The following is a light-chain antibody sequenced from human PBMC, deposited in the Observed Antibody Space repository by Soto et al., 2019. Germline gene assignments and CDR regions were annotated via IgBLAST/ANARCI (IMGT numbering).Light chain of an antibody. CDR2: GAS. Sequence: EIVLTQSPGTLSLSPGERATLSCRASQSVASTYLAWYQQRPGQAPRLPIYGASSRAAGIPDRFIGSGSETDFTLTISRLEPEDFAVYYCQQYGSSPRTFGQGTKVEIK. CDR3: QQYGSSPRT. J-gene: IGKJ1*01. CDR1: QSVASTY. V-gene: IGKV3-20*01.